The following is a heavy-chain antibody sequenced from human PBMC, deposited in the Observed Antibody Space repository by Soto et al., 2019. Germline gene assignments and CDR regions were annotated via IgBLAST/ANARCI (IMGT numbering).Heavy chain of an antibody. Sequence: GVSLKISCKGCGYSFTSYWISWVRQMPGKGLEWMGLINPGDSETRYSPSFQGQVTISADRSISTAYLQWSSLKASDTAMYYWARSLSSGWLFYGREAWSQETTLTISS. CDR2: INPGDSET. D-gene: IGHD3-22*01. CDR3: ARSLSSGWLFYGREA. J-gene: IGHJ6*02. V-gene: IGHV5-51*01. CDR1: GYSFTSYW.